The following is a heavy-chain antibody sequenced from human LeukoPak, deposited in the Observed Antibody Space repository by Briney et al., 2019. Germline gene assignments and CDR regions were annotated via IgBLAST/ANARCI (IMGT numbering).Heavy chain of an antibody. J-gene: IGHJ1*01. D-gene: IGHD3-3*01. CDR2: IRSKTDGGTT. V-gene: IGHV3-15*01. CDR3: AKHIYGVVSIQQ. Sequence: GGSLRLSCAASGFTFRDAWMTWVRQTPGKGLEWVGRIRSKTDGGTTDYAVSVQGRFTISRDDSKNTLYLQMSSLKTEDTAVYYCAKHIYGVVSIQQWGQGTLVTVSS. CDR1: GFTFRDAW.